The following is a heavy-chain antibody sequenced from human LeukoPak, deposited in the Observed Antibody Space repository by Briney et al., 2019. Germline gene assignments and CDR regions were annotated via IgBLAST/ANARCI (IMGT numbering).Heavy chain of an antibody. D-gene: IGHD3-10*01. CDR1: GYTSSVYN. J-gene: IGHJ4*02. CDR3: VRSTVRGVIGFDY. Sequence: ASVKVSCKVSGYTSSVYNTHWVRQAPGQRVEWRGWINPNSGGTNNAQKCQGRVTMTRDTSTSTAYMELSRLRADDTAVYYCVRSTVRGVIGFDYWGQGTLVTVSS. V-gene: IGHV1-2*02. CDR2: INPNSGGT.